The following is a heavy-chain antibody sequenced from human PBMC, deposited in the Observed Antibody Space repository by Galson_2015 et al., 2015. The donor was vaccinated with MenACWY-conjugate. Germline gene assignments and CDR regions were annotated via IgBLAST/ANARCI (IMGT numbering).Heavy chain of an antibody. Sequence: SLRLSCAASGFSFSDDYMAWIRQAPGKGLEWIAFINGYSTFTYYSDSVKGRFIISRDNAKNSLFLQMNSLRVEDTAVYFCAREAPTSPASRFDYWGQGTLVTVSS. J-gene: IGHJ4*02. CDR3: AREAPTSPASRFDY. V-gene: IGHV3-11*06. CDR2: INGYSTFT. D-gene: IGHD1-1*01. CDR1: GFSFSDDY.